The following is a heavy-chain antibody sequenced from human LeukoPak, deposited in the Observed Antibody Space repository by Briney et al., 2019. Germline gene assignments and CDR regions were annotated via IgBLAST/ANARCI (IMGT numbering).Heavy chain of an antibody. J-gene: IGHJ4*02. V-gene: IGHV3-48*01. D-gene: IGHD5-12*01. CDR3: ARGGYDYNALFDH. CDR2: ISSGSSTI. CDR1: GFTFSSYR. Sequence: GGSLRLSCAASGFTFSSYRMNWIRQAPGKGLEWVSYISSGSSTIYYADSVKGRFTISRDNAKNSLYLQVNSLRAEDTAVYYCARGGYDYNALFDHWGQGTLSPSPQ.